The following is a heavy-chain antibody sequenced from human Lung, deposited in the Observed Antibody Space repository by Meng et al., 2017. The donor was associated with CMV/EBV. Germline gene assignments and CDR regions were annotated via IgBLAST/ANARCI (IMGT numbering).Heavy chain of an antibody. CDR1: GYNIIELS. CDR2: FDPEDGET. J-gene: IGHJ4*02. D-gene: IGHD2-21*02. V-gene: IGHV1-24*01. Sequence: ASXXVSXKVSGYNIIELSMQWVRQAPGKGLEWMGGFDPEDGETIFAQKFQGRVRLTEDTSTNTAYMELRSLTSADTAVYYCVTDDLCSGGDCSVGYWDQGVXVTVSS. CDR3: VTDDLCSGGDCSVGY.